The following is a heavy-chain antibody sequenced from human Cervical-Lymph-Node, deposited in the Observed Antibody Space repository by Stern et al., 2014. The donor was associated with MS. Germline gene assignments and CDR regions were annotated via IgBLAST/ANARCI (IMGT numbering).Heavy chain of an antibody. CDR3: ARDIVVVPAARYYYYGMDV. CDR1: GFTFSSYS. Sequence: EDQLVESGGGLVQPGGSLRLSCAASGFTFSSYSMNWVRQAPGKGLEWVSYIISSSSTIYYADSVKGRFTISRDNAKNSLYLQMNSLRDEDTAVYYCARDIVVVPAARYYYYGMDVWGQGTTVTVSS. V-gene: IGHV3-48*02. D-gene: IGHD2-2*01. CDR2: IISSSSTI. J-gene: IGHJ6*02.